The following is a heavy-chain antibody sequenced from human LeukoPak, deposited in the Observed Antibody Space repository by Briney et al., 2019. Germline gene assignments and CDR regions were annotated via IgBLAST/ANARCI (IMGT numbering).Heavy chain of an antibody. CDR3: ARDWGYCSGGSCYFDAFDY. CDR2: ISAYNGNT. D-gene: IGHD2-15*01. CDR1: GYTFTSYG. J-gene: IGHJ4*02. Sequence: GASVKVSCKASGYTFTSYGISWARQAPGQGLEWMGWISAYNGNTNYAQKLQGRVTMTTDTSTSTAYMELRSLRSDDTAVYYCARDWGYCSGGSCYFDAFDYWGQGTLVTVSS. V-gene: IGHV1-18*01.